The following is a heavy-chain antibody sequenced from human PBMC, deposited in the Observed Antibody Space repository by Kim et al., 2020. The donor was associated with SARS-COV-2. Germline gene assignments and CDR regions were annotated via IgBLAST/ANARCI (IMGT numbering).Heavy chain of an antibody. D-gene: IGHD3-10*01. J-gene: IGHJ6*02. V-gene: IGHV3-23*01. Sequence: VKGRFTISRDNSKNTMYVQMSSLRADDTAVYYCARRITMIQGVAVSGMDVWGQGTTVTVSS. CDR3: ARRITMIQGVAVSGMDV.